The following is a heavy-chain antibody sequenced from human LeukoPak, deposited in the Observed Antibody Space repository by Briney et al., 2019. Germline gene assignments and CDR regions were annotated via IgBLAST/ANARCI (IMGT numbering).Heavy chain of an antibody. D-gene: IGHD6-13*01. CDR3: ASPGPGGAAAGLFDY. V-gene: IGHV3-53*05. CDR2: LYSGGTT. CDR1: GFTFSSYE. Sequence: PGGSLRLSCAASGFTFSSYEMNWVRQAPGKGLEWVSVLYSGGTTFYADSVKGRFTISRDNSMNTLYLQMKSLRPEDTAVYYCASPGPGGAAAGLFDYWGQGTLVTVSS. J-gene: IGHJ4*02.